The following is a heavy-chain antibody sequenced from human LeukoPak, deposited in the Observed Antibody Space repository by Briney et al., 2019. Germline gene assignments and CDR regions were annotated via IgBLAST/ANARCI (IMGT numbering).Heavy chain of an antibody. Sequence: SETLSLTCTVSGGSISSSSYYWGWIRQPPGKGLEWIGEINHSGSTNYNPSLKSRVTISVDTSKNQFSLKLSSVTAADTAVYYCAREMASSWYGEYNWFDPWGQGTLVTVSS. V-gene: IGHV4-39*07. J-gene: IGHJ5*02. CDR1: GGSISSSSYY. D-gene: IGHD6-13*01. CDR2: INHSGST. CDR3: AREMASSWYGEYNWFDP.